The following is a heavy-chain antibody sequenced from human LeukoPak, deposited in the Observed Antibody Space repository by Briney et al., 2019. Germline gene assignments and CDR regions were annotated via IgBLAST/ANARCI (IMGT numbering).Heavy chain of an antibody. J-gene: IGHJ5*02. Sequence: ASVKVSCKASRYTHTAYYIHWLRQAPGQGLEGMGWINRKSGGPNYEQNVHGRVTMTRDKSISKGYMELSGLTSDDTAVYYCGRGNLSFDPWGQGTVVIVSS. CDR2: INRKSGGP. CDR1: RYTHTAYY. CDR3: GRGNLSFDP. V-gene: IGHV1-2*02.